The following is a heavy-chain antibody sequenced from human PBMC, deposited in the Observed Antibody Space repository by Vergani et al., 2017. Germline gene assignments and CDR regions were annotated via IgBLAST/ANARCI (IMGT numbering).Heavy chain of an antibody. V-gene: IGHV3-74*03. D-gene: IGHD2/OR15-2a*01. J-gene: IGHJ6*03. CDR1: GFSFNSYW. CDR2: IKSDGSIT. CDR3: AKDLDGCNSISCSYFMDV. Sequence: DVHLAESGGGFFQPGGSLRLSCSASGFSFNSYWMHWVRQVPGKGSLWVSRIKSDGSITAYADSVKGRFTIYRDNAQNTLYLQMNSLRVDDTAVYYCAKDLDGCNSISCSYFMDVWGKGTTVTV.